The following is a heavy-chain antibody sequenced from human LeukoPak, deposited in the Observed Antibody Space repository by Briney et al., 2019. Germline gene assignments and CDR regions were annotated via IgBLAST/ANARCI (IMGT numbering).Heavy chain of an antibody. J-gene: IGHJ5*02. CDR1: GFTFSSYA. CDR2: ISGSGGST. D-gene: IGHD3-3*01. Sequence: PGGSLRLSCAASGFTFSSYAMSWVRQAPGKGLEWVSAISGSGGSTYYADSVKGRFTISRDNSKNTLYLQMNSLRAEDTAVHYCAPRSGYYRTASWGQGTLVTVSS. V-gene: IGHV3-23*01. CDR3: APRSGYYRTAS.